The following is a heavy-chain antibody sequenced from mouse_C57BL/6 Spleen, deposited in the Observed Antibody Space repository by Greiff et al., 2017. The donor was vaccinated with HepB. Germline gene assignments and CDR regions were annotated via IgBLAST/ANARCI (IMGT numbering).Heavy chain of an antibody. V-gene: IGHV1-53*01. D-gene: IGHD1-1*01. Sequence: QVQLQQPGTELVKPGASVKLSCKASGYTFTSYWMHWVKQRPGQGLEWIGNINPSIGGTNYNEKFKSKATLTVDKSSSTAYMQLSSLTSEDSAVYYCAVFITTVVATEAYWGQGTLVTVSA. CDR3: AVFITTVVATEAY. J-gene: IGHJ3*01. CDR2: INPSIGGT. CDR1: GYTFTSYW.